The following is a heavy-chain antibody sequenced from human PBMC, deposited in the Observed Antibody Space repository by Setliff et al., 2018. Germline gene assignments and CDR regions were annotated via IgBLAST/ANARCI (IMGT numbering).Heavy chain of an antibody. J-gene: IGHJ4*02. CDR3: ARAWYYNFWSGSQIEY. CDR1: GYTFTSYA. Sequence: ASVKVSCKASGYTFTSYAMNWVRQAPGQGLEWMGWINANTGNPMYAQGFTGRFVFSLDTSVSTAYLQISSLKAEDTAVYYCARAWYYNFWSGSQIEYWGQGTLVTVSS. CDR2: INANTGNP. V-gene: IGHV7-4-1*02. D-gene: IGHD3-3*01.